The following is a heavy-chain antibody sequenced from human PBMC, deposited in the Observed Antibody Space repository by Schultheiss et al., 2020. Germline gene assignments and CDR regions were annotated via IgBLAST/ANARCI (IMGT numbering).Heavy chain of an antibody. V-gene: IGHV3-30-3*01. CDR2: ISYDGNNK. J-gene: IGHJ6*03. CDR1: GFTFSNYA. D-gene: IGHD2-2*01. CDR3: ARDGQEYQLVNYYYLHMDG. Sequence: GESLKISCAASGFTFSNYAIHWVRQAPGKGLEWVAVISYDGNNKYYADSVKGRFTLSRDNSKNTLFLQMNSLRSDDTAVYYCARDGQEYQLVNYYYLHMDGWGKGTTVTVSS.